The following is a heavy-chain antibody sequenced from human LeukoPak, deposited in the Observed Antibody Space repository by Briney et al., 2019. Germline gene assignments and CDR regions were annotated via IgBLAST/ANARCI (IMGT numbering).Heavy chain of an antibody. D-gene: IGHD2-15*01. CDR2: ISYDGSNK. Sequence: PGGSLRLSCAASGFTFSSYGMHWVRQAPGKGLEWVAVISYDGSNKYYADSVKGRFTISRDNSKNTLYLQMNSLRAEDTAVYYCAKDRSGGRRGYYYYYYGMDVWGQGTTVTVSS. J-gene: IGHJ6*02. V-gene: IGHV3-30*18. CDR3: AKDRSGGRRGYYYYYYGMDV. CDR1: GFTFSSYG.